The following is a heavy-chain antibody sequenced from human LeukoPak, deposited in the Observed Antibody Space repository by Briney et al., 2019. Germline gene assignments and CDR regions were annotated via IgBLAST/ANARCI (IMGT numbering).Heavy chain of an antibody. CDR3: ARVLVVVAADYYYGMDV. Sequence: GGSLRLSCAASGFTFSSYSMNWVRQAPGKGLEWVSSISSSSSYIYYADSVKGRFTISRDNAKNSLYLQMNSLRAEDTAVYYCARVLVVVAADYYYGMDVWGQGTTVTVSS. CDR1: GFTFSSYS. D-gene: IGHD2-15*01. V-gene: IGHV3-21*01. J-gene: IGHJ6*02. CDR2: ISSSSSYI.